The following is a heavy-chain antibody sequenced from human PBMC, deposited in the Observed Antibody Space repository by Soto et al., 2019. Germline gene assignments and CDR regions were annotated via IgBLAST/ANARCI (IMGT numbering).Heavy chain of an antibody. V-gene: IGHV1-69*01. CDR1: GGSFNRHT. J-gene: IGHJ4*02. CDR2: IIPIFGTA. Sequence: QVQLVQSGAEVRKPGSSVRVSCKASGGSFNRHTISWVRQAPGQGLEWMGGIIPIFGTANHAQKFRGRVTIIADESTSTVYMELNSLRAEDTAVYYCAKSQGWQTAGWGDYDFWSGYYYFDYWGQGTLVTVSS. D-gene: IGHD3-3*01. CDR3: AKSQGWQTAGWGDYDFWSGYYYFDY.